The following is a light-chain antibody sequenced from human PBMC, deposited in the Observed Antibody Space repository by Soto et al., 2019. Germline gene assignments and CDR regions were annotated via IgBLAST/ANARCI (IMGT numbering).Light chain of an antibody. CDR2: GAS. Sequence: EIELTQSPGTLSLSPGERATLSCRASQSVSSSYLAWYQQKPGQAPRLLIYGASSRATGIPERFSGSGSGTDFTLTISRLEPEDFAVYYCQQYGSSPTFGQGTKVDIK. CDR3: QQYGSSPT. CDR1: QSVSSSY. J-gene: IGKJ1*01. V-gene: IGKV3-20*01.